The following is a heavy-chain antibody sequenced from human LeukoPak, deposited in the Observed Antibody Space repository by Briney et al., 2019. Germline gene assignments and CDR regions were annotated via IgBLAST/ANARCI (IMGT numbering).Heavy chain of an antibody. V-gene: IGHV4-34*01. D-gene: IGHD2-2*01. CDR2: INHSGST. CDR1: GGSFSGYY. Sequence: PSETLSLTCAVYGGSFSGYYWSWIRQPPGKGLEWIGEINHSGSTNYNPSLKSRVTISVDTSKNQFSLKLSSVTAADTAVYYCARDMPRVDAFDIWGQGTMVTVSS. CDR3: ARDMPRVDAFDI. J-gene: IGHJ3*02.